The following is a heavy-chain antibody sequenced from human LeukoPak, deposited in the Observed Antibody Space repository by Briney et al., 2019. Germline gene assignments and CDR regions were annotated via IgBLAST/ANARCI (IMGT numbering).Heavy chain of an antibody. Sequence: GGSLRLSCAASGFTFSSYGMHWVRQAPDKGLEWVAFIRYDGSNKYYADSVKGRLTISRDNSRNTLSLQMNSLRAEDTAVYYCAKVRVWQRDFDYWGQGTLVTVSS. J-gene: IGHJ4*02. CDR2: IRYDGSNK. CDR1: GFTFSSYG. CDR3: AKVRVWQRDFDY. D-gene: IGHD6-6*01. V-gene: IGHV3-30*02.